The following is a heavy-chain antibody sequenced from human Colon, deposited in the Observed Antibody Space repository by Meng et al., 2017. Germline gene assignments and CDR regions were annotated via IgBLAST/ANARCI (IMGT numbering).Heavy chain of an antibody. CDR1: GYTFSSYT. CDR3: ATGYSSGQPY. V-gene: IGHV1-3*01. D-gene: IGHD6-19*01. J-gene: IGHJ4*02. CDR2: IAAGNDNT. Sequence: QAQVVKSGAEVNTLRASGKVSCEASGYTFSSYTMHGTRQAPGQRPEWMRWIAAGNDNTSYSKNLQGRVTLTRDTSESTAYMELTSLTSEDTAAYDCATGYSSGQPYWGQGTLVTVSS.